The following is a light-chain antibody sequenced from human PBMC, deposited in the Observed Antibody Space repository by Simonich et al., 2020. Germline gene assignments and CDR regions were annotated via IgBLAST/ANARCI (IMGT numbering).Light chain of an antibody. J-gene: IGKJ1*01. CDR3: QQYNNWPLWT. V-gene: IGKV3-15*01. CDR2: GAS. Sequence: EIVMTQSPATLSVSPGERATLSCGASQSISSNLAWYQQKPGQAPRLPIYGASTRATGIPARFSGSGSGTEFTLTISSLQSEDFAVYYCQQYNNWPLWTFGQGTKVEIK. CDR1: QSISSN.